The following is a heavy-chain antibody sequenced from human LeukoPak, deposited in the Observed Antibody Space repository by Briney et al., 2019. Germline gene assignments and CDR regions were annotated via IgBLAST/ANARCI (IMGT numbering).Heavy chain of an antibody. Sequence: SETLSLTCTVSGVSISSSNSYWGWIRQPPGKGLEWIGSIYYSGNTYYNASLKSQVSISIDTSKNQFSLRLTSVTAADTAVYYCARAPASYGSGNDYWGQGTLVTVSS. V-gene: IGHV4-39*01. CDR1: GVSISSSNSY. J-gene: IGHJ4*02. CDR3: ARAPASYGSGNDY. D-gene: IGHD3-10*01. CDR2: IYYSGNT.